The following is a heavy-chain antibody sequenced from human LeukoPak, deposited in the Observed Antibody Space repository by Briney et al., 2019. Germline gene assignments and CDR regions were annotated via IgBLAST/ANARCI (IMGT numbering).Heavy chain of an antibody. D-gene: IGHD2-2*01. J-gene: IGHJ4*02. CDR2: IKQDGSEE. CDR1: GFSFSAYW. Sequence: GGSLRLSCSASGFSFSAYWMSWVRQAPGKGLERVANIKQDGSEEHYVDSVKGRFTISRENAKNSLYLQMNSLRAEDTAVYYCARDTPGEESHWGQGTLVTVSS. CDR3: ARDTPGEESH. V-gene: IGHV3-7*01.